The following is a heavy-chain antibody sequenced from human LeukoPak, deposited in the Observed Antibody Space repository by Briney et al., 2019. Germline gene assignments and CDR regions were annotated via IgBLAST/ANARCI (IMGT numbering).Heavy chain of an antibody. J-gene: IGHJ4*02. CDR2: IYNSGST. CDR1: GGSISSNSYY. D-gene: IGHD2-21*01. Sequence: PSETLSLTCSVSGGSISSNSYYWGWIRQPPGKGLEWIGSIYNSGSTYYNPSLESRVTVSVDRTKNQFSLKLTSVTASDTAVYYCATHVASYDFDFWGQGTLVTVSS. V-gene: IGHV4-39*01. CDR3: ATHVASYDFDF.